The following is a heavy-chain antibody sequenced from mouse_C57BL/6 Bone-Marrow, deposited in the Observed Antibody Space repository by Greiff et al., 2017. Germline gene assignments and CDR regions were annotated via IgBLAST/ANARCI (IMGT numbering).Heavy chain of an antibody. CDR2: IYPRSGNT. CDR3: ARRGGGWLLFDY. V-gene: IGHV1-81*01. D-gene: IGHD2-3*01. CDR1: GYTFTSYG. Sequence: QVQLKESGAELARPGASVKLSCKASGYTFTSYGISWVKQRTGQGLEWIGEIYPRSGNTYYNEKFKGKATLTADKSSSTAYMELRSLTSEDSAVYFCARRGGGWLLFDYWGQGTTLTVSS. J-gene: IGHJ2*01.